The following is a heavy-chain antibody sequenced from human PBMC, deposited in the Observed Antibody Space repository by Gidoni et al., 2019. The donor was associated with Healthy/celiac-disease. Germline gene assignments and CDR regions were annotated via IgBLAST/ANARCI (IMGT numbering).Heavy chain of an antibody. CDR3: ARDRTVTTIGDAFDI. D-gene: IGHD4-17*01. J-gene: IGHJ3*02. V-gene: IGHV3-21*01. CDR2: ISSSSSYI. Sequence: EVQLVESGGGLVKPGGSLRLSCAASGFTFSSYSMNWVRQAPGKGLEWVSSISSSSSYIYYADSVKGRFTISRDNAKNSLYLQMNSLRAEDTAVYYCARDRTVTTIGDAFDIRGQGTMVTVSS. CDR1: GFTFSSYS.